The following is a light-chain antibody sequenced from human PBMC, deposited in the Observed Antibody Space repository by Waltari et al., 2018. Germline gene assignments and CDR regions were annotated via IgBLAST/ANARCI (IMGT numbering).Light chain of an antibody. CDR1: QSVTIH. V-gene: IGKV3-15*01. Sequence: EIELTQSLATLAVYRGERASLSCRARQSVTIHLDWYQQKRGQAPRLLVYGASTMATGVPRRFSVSGSGTEFSLPIASLQSDDFAVYSCQQCNKWPLTFGQGSKLELK. CDR2: GAS. J-gene: IGKJ2*01. CDR3: QQCNKWPLT.